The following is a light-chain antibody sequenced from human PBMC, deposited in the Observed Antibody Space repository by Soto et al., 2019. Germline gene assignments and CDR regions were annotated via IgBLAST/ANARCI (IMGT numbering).Light chain of an antibody. CDR1: QIITSW. V-gene: IGKV1-5*01. Sequence: DMQMTQSPSILSASVGDSVTITCRVSQIITSWLAWYQQKRGKAPKLLISDVSNLESGVPSRFSGSGYGTEFTLPSRSLQPDDFATYSCQQYNNGAQGESGFGGGTKVEIK. CDR3: QQYNNGAQGESG. J-gene: IGKJ4*01. CDR2: DVS.